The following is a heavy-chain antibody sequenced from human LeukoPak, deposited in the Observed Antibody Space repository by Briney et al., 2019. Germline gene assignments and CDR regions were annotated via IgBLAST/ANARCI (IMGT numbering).Heavy chain of an antibody. CDR2: INHSGSI. CDR1: GGSISSSSYY. J-gene: IGHJ3*01. Sequence: PSETLSLTCTVSGGSISSSSYYWGWIRQPPGKGLEWIGEINHSGSIYYNPSLKSRVTISVDTSKKQFSLKLSSVTAVDTAVYYCARGDRYCSGGCCYLVWGQGTMVTVSS. V-gene: IGHV4-39*07. CDR3: ARGDRYCSGGCCYLV. D-gene: IGHD2-15*01.